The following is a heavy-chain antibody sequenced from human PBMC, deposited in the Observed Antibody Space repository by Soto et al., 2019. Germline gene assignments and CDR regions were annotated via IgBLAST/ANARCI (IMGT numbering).Heavy chain of an antibody. CDR3: ARDLPPVDY. J-gene: IGHJ4*02. V-gene: IGHV1-18*01. CDR2: ISAYNGNT. Sequence: QVQLVQSGAEVKKPGASVKVSCKASGYTFSSYFISWVRQAPGQGLEWMGWISAYNGNTNYAQNLQGRVTMTTDTSPSTAYMGLSSLGSDDTAVYYCARDLPPVDYWGQGTLVTVSS. CDR1: GYTFSSYF.